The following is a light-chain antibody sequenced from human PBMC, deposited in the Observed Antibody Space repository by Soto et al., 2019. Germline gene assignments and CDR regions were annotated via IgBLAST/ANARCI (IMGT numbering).Light chain of an antibody. Sequence: DIQMTQSPSSRSASVGDRVIITCRASQSIRKYVNWYQQKPGKAPKFLIYVASTLQTGVPSRFSGSGSGTDFTLTISSLQPEDFATYYCQQSYSTPYTFGPGTKLEIK. V-gene: IGKV1-39*01. J-gene: IGKJ2*01. CDR2: VAS. CDR1: QSIRKY. CDR3: QQSYSTPYT.